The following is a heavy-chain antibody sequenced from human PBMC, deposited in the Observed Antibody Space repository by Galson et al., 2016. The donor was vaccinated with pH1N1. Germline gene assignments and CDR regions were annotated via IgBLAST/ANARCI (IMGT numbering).Heavy chain of an antibody. CDR3: AKDGTLLQEHL. J-gene: IGHJ6*01. CDR1: GFTFSTYA. Sequence: SLRLSCAASGFTFSTYAMHWVRQAPGKGLEWVAVTLYDGGSQYYADSVKGRFTISRDDSKNTLYLEMNSLRGEDTAVYYCAKDGTLLQEHLWG. V-gene: IGHV3-30*18. CDR2: TLYDGGSQ.